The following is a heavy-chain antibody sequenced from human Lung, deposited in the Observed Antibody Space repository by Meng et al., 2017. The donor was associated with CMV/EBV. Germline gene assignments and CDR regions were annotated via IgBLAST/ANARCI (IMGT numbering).Heavy chain of an antibody. D-gene: IGHD3-3*01. J-gene: IGHJ4*02. V-gene: IGHV3-30*04. CDR3: ARAYPRSSAFGVVFDY. Sequence: FTFLGYVMNWVRQAPGEGVEWVAVISYDGTHKYYADSVKGRFTNSRDNSKNTLYLQMNSLRTEDTAVYFCARAYPRSSAFGVVFDYWGQGTLVTVSS. CDR1: FTFLGYV. CDR2: ISYDGTHK.